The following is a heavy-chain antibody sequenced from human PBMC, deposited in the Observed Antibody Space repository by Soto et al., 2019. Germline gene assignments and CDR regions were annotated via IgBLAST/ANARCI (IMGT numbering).Heavy chain of an antibody. CDR1: GFSFSFYW. V-gene: IGHV3-74*01. Sequence: EVQLVESGGGLVQPGGSLRLSCAASGFSFSFYWMYWVRQAPGKGLVWVSHMNGDGSRTNYADSVKGRFTISRDNAKNTLYQQLNRLRAEDTAVYYCARRFRFGSSYPIDYWGQGTLVTVSS. CDR2: MNGDGSRT. J-gene: IGHJ4*02. CDR3: ARRFRFGSSYPIDY. D-gene: IGHD6-13*01.